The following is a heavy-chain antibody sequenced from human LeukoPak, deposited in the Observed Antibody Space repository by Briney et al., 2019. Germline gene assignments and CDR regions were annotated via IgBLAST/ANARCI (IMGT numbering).Heavy chain of an antibody. D-gene: IGHD3-16*02. CDR1: GGSFSGYY. J-gene: IGHJ4*02. CDR2: INHSGST. Sequence: PSETLSLTCAVYGGSFSGYYWSWIRQPPGKGLEWIGEINHSGSTNYNPSLRSRVTISVDASKNQFSLKLSSVTAADTAVYYCARDRSRIRLRLGELSLGGFRGFDYWGQGTLVTVSS. CDR3: ARDRSRIRLRLGELSLGGFRGFDY. V-gene: IGHV4-34*01.